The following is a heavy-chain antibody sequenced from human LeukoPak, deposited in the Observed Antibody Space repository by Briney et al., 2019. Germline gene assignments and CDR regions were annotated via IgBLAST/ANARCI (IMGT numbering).Heavy chain of an antibody. Sequence: SETLSLTCTVSGYSISSGYYWGWIRQPPGKGLEWIGSIYHSGSTYYNPSLKSRVTISVDTSKNQFSLKLSSVTAADTAVYYCARDVLDYGYFQHWGQGTLVTVSS. D-gene: IGHD4/OR15-4a*01. CDR2: IYHSGST. J-gene: IGHJ1*01. CDR3: ARDVLDYGYFQH. V-gene: IGHV4-38-2*02. CDR1: GYSISSGYY.